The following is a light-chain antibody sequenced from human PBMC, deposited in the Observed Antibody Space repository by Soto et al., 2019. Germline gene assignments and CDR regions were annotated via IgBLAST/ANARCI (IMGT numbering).Light chain of an antibody. CDR3: QQYRYT. Sequence: DIQMTQSPSTLSASVGDRVTITCRASQSISSWLAWYQQKPGKAPKLLIYKASNLQSGVPSRFSGSGSGTQFTLTISSLQPDDFAPYYCQQYRYTFGQGTKLEIK. CDR1: QSISSW. V-gene: IGKV1-5*03. CDR2: KAS. J-gene: IGKJ2*01.